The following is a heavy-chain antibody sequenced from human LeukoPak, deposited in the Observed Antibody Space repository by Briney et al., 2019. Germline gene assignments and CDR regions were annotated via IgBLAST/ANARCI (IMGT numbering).Heavy chain of an antibody. CDR2: ISNGGGGT. J-gene: IGHJ4*02. D-gene: IGHD4-17*01. Sequence: PGGSLRLSCAASGFTFSSYAMSWVRQAPGKGLEWVSAISNGGGGTYYADSVKGRFTISRDNSKNTLYLQMNSLRAEDTAVYYCAKDLTVTKGYFDYWGQGTLVTVSS. V-gene: IGHV3-23*01. CDR1: GFTFSSYA. CDR3: AKDLTVTKGYFDY.